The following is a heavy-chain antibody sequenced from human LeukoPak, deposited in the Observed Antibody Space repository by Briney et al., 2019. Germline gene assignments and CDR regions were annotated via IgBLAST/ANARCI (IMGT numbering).Heavy chain of an antibody. Sequence: GGSLRLSCVASGFTFSSSWMSWVRQAPGKGLEWVANIKQDGSEKSYVESVRGRFTISRDNAKNSLYLQLNSLRAEDTALYYRARDNPPDYWGQGTLVTVSS. CDR3: ARDNPPDY. CDR2: IKQDGSEK. CDR1: GFTFSSSW. J-gene: IGHJ4*02. V-gene: IGHV3-7*03.